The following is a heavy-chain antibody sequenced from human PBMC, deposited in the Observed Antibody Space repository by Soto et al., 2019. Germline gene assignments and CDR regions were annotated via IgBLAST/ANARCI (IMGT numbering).Heavy chain of an antibody. CDR3: ARGGWSLDY. Sequence: SETLSLTCSVSGGSIISHYWSWIRQPPGKGLEWIGYIHYTGSTDHNPSLKSRLTISVDTSKNQFSLKLSSVTAADTAVYYCARGGWSLDYWGQGTLVTVSS. CDR1: GGSIISHY. J-gene: IGHJ4*02. D-gene: IGHD2-15*01. CDR2: IHYTGST. V-gene: IGHV4-59*11.